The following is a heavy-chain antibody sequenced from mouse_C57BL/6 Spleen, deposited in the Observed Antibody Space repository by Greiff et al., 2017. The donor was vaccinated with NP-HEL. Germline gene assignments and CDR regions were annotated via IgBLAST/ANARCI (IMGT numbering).Heavy chain of an antibody. V-gene: IGHV1-59*01. CDR2: IDPSDSST. J-gene: IGHJ4*01. CDR1: GYTFPSYW. CDR3: ARITTVVATSFDYYARDY. D-gene: IGHD1-1*01. Sequence: QVQLQQPGAELVRPGTSVKLSCKASGYTFPSYWMHWVKQRPGQGLEWIGVIDPSDSSTNYNQKFKGKATLTVYTSSSTAYMQLSSLTSEDSVVYYCARITTVVATSFDYYARDYWGQGTSVTVSS.